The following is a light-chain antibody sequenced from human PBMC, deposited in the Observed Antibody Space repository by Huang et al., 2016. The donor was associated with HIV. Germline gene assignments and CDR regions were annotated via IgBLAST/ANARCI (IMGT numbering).Light chain of an antibody. Sequence: DLQMTQSPSSLSASVGDRVTITCRASQSISTYLNWYQQKPGKAPKLLIYAASTLQSGVPSRFSGSGSGTDFTLTISSLQPEDVATYYCQQTYSTLTFGPGTKVDIK. CDR3: QQTYSTLT. V-gene: IGKV1-39*01. CDR1: QSISTY. J-gene: IGKJ3*01. CDR2: AAS.